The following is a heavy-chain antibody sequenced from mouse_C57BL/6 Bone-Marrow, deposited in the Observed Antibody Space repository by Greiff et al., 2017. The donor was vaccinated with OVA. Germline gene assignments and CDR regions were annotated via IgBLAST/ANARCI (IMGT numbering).Heavy chain of an antibody. V-gene: IGHV1-69*01. D-gene: IGHD2-5*01. CDR2: IDPSDSYT. Sequence: QVQLQQPGAELVMPGASVKLSCKASGYTFTSYWMHWVKQRPGQGLEWIGEIDPSDSYTNYNQKFKGKSTLTVDKSSSTAYMELRSLTSEDSAVYFCARREAYYSNLGYWGQGTTLTVSS. CDR1: GYTFTSYW. J-gene: IGHJ2*01. CDR3: ARREAYYSNLGY.